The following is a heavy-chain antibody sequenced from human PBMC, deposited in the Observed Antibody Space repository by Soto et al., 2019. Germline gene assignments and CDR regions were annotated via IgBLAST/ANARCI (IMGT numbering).Heavy chain of an antibody. CDR2: IYYGGRT. V-gene: IGHV4-39*01. D-gene: IGHD3-10*01. CDR3: ATGITICRGVITIGPVNYFGMDV. CDR1: GGSISSSSYY. Sequence: PSETLSLTCTVSGGSISSSSYYWGWIRHPPGKGLEWGVSIYYGGRTYYNPSLKSRVTIPVDTSKNQFSLKLSSVTAADTAVYYCATGITICRGVITIGPVNYFGMDVLGQAPMVT. J-gene: IGHJ6*01.